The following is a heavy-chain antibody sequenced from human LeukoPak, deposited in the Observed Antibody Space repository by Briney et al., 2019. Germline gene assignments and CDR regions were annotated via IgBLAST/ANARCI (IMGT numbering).Heavy chain of an antibody. V-gene: IGHV1-2*02. CDR2: INPNSGGT. J-gene: IGHJ2*01. D-gene: IGHD2/OR15-2a*01. CDR3: ARDPYSTWYFDL. CDR1: GYTFTGYY. Sequence: ASVKVPCKASGYTFTGYYMHWVRQAPGQGLEWMGWINPNSGGTNYAQKFQGRVTMTRDTSISTAYMELSRLRSDDTAVYYCARDPYSTWYFDLWGRGTLVTVSS.